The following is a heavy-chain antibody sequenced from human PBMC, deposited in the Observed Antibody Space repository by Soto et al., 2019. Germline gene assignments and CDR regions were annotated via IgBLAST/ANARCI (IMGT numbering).Heavy chain of an antibody. Sequence: SCAASGFSFSSYGMSWVRQAPGKGLKWISAFSGGGGGTDYAASVKGRFTISRDDSKNTLFLQMSSLRADDTAVYYCAKHMTAYGPRALDSWGQGTLVTVSS. J-gene: IGHJ4*02. CDR2: FSGGGGGT. CDR3: AKHMTAYGPRALDS. CDR1: GFSFSSYG. V-gene: IGHV3-23*01. D-gene: IGHD2-21*02.